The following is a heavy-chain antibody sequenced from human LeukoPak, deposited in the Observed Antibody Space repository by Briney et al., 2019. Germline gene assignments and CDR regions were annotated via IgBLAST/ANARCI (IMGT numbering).Heavy chain of an antibody. V-gene: IGHV3-33*01. D-gene: IGHD4-17*01. CDR2: IWYDGSNK. CDR3: ARDPYGDYYFDY. Sequence: QPGGSLRLSCAASGFTFSSYGMHWVRQAPGKGLEWVAVIWYDGSNKYYADSVKGRFTISRDNSKNTLYLQMNSLRAEDTAVYYCARDPYGDYYFDYWGQGTLVTVSS. CDR1: GFTFSSYG. J-gene: IGHJ4*02.